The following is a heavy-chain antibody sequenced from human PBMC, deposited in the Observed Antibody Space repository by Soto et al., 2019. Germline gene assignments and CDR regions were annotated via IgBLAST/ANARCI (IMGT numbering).Heavy chain of an antibody. V-gene: IGHV3-7*05. CDR3: ARDRGYNCYYY. Sequence: EVQLVESGGDFVQPGGSLRLSCSASGFTFSNSCMTWVRQAPGKGLEWVANMDENGNEKNIVDSVKGPLNIFRDNAKNSLYLQMNSLGVEDTAMYYCARDRGYNCYYYWGQGTVVTVSS. CDR1: GFTFSNSC. CDR2: MDENGNEK. J-gene: IGHJ4*02. D-gene: IGHD2-21*02.